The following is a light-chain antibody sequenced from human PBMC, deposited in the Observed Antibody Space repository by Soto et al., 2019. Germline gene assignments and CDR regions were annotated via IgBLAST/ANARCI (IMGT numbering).Light chain of an antibody. CDR2: EGN. CDR3: QSYDSSLSGSV. J-gene: IGLJ2*01. Sequence: QSALTQPASVSGSPGQSITISCTGTSSDVGSYNLVSWYQQHPGKAPKLMIYEGNKRPSGVSNRFSGSKSGNTASLTISGLQAEDEADYYCQSYDSSLSGSVFGGGTKLTVL. V-gene: IGLV2-14*02. CDR1: SSDVGSYNL.